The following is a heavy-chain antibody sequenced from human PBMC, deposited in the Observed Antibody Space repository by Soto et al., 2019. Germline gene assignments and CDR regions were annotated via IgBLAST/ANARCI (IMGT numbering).Heavy chain of an antibody. CDR1: GGSISSYY. CDR3: AREGNLGRWLQPLDF. J-gene: IGHJ4*02. CDR2: IHYNGNT. Sequence: PSETLSLTCTVSGGSISSYYWSWIRQPPGKGLEWIGYIHYNGNTKYSPSLKSRVTMSVDTSKNHFSLRLISVTAADTAIYFCAREGNLGRWLQPLDFWGQGTLVTSPQ. V-gene: IGHV4-59*01. D-gene: IGHD5-12*01.